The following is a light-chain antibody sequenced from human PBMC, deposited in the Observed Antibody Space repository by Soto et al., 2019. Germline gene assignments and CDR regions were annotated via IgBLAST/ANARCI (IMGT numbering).Light chain of an antibody. V-gene: IGKV3-20*01. CDR2: HAS. J-gene: IGKJ2*01. Sequence: EVVLTQSPATLSLSPGESATLSCRANQVVSSSYLAWYQQKPGQAPRLLIYHASDRATGVPDRSSGSGSGTDFALTITRLEPEDFALFYCQQYGTFPFSFGQGTKLEIK. CDR3: QQYGTFPFS. CDR1: QVVSSSY.